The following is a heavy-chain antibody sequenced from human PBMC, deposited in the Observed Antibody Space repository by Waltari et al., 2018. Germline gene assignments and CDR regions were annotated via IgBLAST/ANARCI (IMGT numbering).Heavy chain of an antibody. CDR1: GGSFSGYT. D-gene: IGHD5-18*01. Sequence: QVHLQQWGAALFKPSETLSLVCAVYGGSFSGYTWMWIRQSPGKGLEWIGEISHSGGTNYNPSLKSRINISVDMSKNQFSLKLKSVTAADTAVYYWARGRRWLQLSDWGQGTPVTVSS. V-gene: IGHV4-34*01. CDR3: ARGRRWLQLSD. J-gene: IGHJ4*02. CDR2: ISHSGGT.